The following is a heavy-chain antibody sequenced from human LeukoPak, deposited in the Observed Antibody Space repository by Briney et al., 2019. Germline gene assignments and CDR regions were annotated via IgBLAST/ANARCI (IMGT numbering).Heavy chain of an antibody. CDR3: AKDSLGTPYH. D-gene: IGHD3-16*01. V-gene: IGHV3-23*01. Sequence: GGSLRLSCAASGFTFSSYDMSWVRQAPGKGLEWVSTISGSGSSTFYTDPVKGRFTISRDNSKNTLHLQMSSLRAEGTAVYYCAKDSLGTPYHWGQGTLVTVSS. CDR1: GFTFSSYD. J-gene: IGHJ5*02. CDR2: ISGSGSST.